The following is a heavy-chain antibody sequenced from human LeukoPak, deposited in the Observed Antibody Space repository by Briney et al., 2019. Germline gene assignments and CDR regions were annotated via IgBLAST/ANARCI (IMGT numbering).Heavy chain of an antibody. V-gene: IGHV4-61*02. J-gene: IGHJ6*03. CDR1: GGSISSSSYY. D-gene: IGHD6-19*01. CDR3: ASTKPGYSSGWPRNYYYYYMDA. CDR2: IYTSGST. Sequence: SETLSLTCTVSGGSISSSSYYWGWIRQPPGKGLEWIGRIYTSGSTNYNPSLKSRFTISVDTSKNQFSLKLRSVPAADTAVYYCASTKPGYSSGWPRNYYYYYMDAWGKGTTVTVSS.